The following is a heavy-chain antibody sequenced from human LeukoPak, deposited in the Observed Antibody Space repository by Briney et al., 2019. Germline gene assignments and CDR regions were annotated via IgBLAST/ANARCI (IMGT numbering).Heavy chain of an antibody. Sequence: SETLSLTCAVSGYSISSGYYWGWIRQPPGQGLEWIGSIYHSGSTYYNPSLKSRVTISVDTSKNQFSLKLSSVTAADTAVYYCARAPYSSGWHVDYWGQGTLVTVSS. V-gene: IGHV4-38-2*01. CDR2: IYHSGST. J-gene: IGHJ4*02. CDR3: ARAPYSSGWHVDY. CDR1: GYSISSGYY. D-gene: IGHD6-19*01.